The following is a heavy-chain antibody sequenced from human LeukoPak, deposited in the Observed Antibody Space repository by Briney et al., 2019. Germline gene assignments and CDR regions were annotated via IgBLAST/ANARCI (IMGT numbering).Heavy chain of an antibody. CDR3: ARVGVFEAAAGQFDY. J-gene: IGHJ4*02. CDR1: GFTFSSYW. V-gene: IGHV3-74*01. D-gene: IGHD6-13*01. Sequence: QPGGSLRLSCAASGFTFSSYWMHWVRQAPGKGLVWVSRINSGGSDTTYADSVKGRFTISRDNAKNTLYLQMNSLRAEDTAMYYCARVGVFEAAAGQFDYWGQGTLVTVSS. CDR2: INSGGSDT.